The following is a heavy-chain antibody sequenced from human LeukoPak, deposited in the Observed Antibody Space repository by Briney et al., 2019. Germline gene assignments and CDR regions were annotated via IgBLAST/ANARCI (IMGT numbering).Heavy chain of an antibody. CDR1: GGSISSSSYY. J-gene: IGHJ4*02. Sequence: SETLSLTCTVSGGSISSSSYYWSWIRQPPGKGLEWIGYIYYSGSTNYNPSLKSRVTISVDTSKNQFSLKLSSVTAADTAVYYCARAYRAVADYWGQGTLVTVSS. CDR2: IYYSGST. V-gene: IGHV4-61*01. CDR3: ARAYRAVADY. D-gene: IGHD6-19*01.